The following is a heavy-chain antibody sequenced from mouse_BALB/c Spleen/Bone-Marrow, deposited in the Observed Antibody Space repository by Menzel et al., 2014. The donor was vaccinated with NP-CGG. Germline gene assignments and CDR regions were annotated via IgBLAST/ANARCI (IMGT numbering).Heavy chain of an antibody. CDR3: ASPIYYGNYGFAY. CDR1: GYTFXSYW. CDR2: ILPGSGSI. V-gene: IGHV1-9*01. Sequence: QVQLQQSGAELMKPGASVKISCKATGYTFXSYWIEWVKQRPGHGLEWIGEILPGSGSIKYNEKFKGKATFTADTSSNTAYMQLSSLASEDSAVYYCASPIYYGNYGFAYWGQGTLVTVSA. D-gene: IGHD2-1*01. J-gene: IGHJ3*01.